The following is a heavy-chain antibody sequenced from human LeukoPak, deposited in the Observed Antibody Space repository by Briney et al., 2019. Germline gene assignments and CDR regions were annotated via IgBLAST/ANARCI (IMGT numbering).Heavy chain of an antibody. CDR2: INSDGSST. D-gene: IGHD2-8*01. CDR1: GFTFSSYW. CDR3: ARVGRYCANGVCAYFDY. J-gene: IGHJ4*02. Sequence: PGGSLRLSCAASGFTFSSYWMHWVRQAPGKGLVWDSRINSDGSSTSYADSVKGRFTISRDNAKNTLYLQMNSLRAEDTAVYYCARVGRYCANGVCAYFDYWGQGTLVTVSS. V-gene: IGHV3-74*01.